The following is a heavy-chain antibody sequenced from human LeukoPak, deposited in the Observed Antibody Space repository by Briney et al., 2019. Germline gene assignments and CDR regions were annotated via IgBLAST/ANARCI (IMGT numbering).Heavy chain of an antibody. CDR2: IYTTMIT. Sequence: SETLPLTCTVSGGSINTYYWSLIRQPPGKGRDWIGRIYTTMITNYNPSLKSRVTISVDPSQTQSSLKLSSVTAADTAVYYCARSPPLGSYGYGPWELPVPYSDYWGQGTLVTVSS. V-gene: IGHV4-4*08. J-gene: IGHJ4*02. CDR1: GGSINTYY. D-gene: IGHD3-16*01. CDR3: ARSPPLGSYGYGPWELPVPYSDY.